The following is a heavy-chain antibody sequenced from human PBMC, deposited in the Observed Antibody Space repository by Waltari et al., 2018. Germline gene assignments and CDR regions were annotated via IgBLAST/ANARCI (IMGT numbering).Heavy chain of an antibody. J-gene: IGHJ4*02. Sequence: QVHLQEMGPGLVKPSQTLSLTCAVSGMSISSKKHYWNWIRQPPGKGLEWIGSIYYDGGTKYTPSLESRVTISIDTSKNQFSLKLSSVTAADTAVYFCARWDHDYFSFFFDYWGRGTLVTVSS. CDR1: GMSISSKKHY. CDR2: IYYDGGT. V-gene: IGHV4-30-4*08. CDR3: ARWDHDYFSFFFDY. D-gene: IGHD4-17*01.